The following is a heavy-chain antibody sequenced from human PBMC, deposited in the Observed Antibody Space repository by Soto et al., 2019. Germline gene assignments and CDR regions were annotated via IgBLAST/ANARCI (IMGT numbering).Heavy chain of an antibody. D-gene: IGHD2-2*01. CDR3: ARDCPVSSTPCYGSEWLDS. CDR1: GFTFSSYS. V-gene: IGHV3-48*01. J-gene: IGHJ5*01. Sequence: EVQLVESGGGLVQPGGSLRLSCAASGFTFSSYSMNWVRQAPGKGLEWVSYISSSRSTIYYADSVKGRFTISRDNAKNSLYLQMNSLRAEDTAVYYCARDCPVSSTPCYGSEWLDSWGQGTVVPVSS. CDR2: ISSSRSTI.